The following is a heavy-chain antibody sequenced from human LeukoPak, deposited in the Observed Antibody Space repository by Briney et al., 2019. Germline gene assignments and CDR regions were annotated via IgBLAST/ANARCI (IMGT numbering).Heavy chain of an antibody. Sequence: PGGSLRLSCAASGFTFSSYGMHWVRQAPGKGLEWVAVISYDGSNKYYADSVKGRFTISRDNSKNTLYLQMNSLRAEDTAVYYCAKDQQWLSSVYYYGMDVWGQGTTVTVSS. CDR3: AKDQQWLSSVYYYGMDV. V-gene: IGHV3-30*18. CDR2: ISYDGSNK. J-gene: IGHJ6*02. CDR1: GFTFSSYG. D-gene: IGHD6-19*01.